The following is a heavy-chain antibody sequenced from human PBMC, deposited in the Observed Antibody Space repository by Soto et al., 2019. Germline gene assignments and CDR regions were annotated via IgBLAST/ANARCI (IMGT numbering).Heavy chain of an antibody. CDR1: GFTVSSNY. CDR2: IYSGGTT. CDR3: ASQRYFDF. V-gene: IGHV3-66*04. J-gene: IGHJ4*02. D-gene: IGHD3-9*01. Sequence: GGSLRLSCVASGFTVSSNYMNWVRQAPGKGLEWVSVIYSGGTTDYADSVKGRFTISRDNSKNTLYLQMNSLRAEDTAIYYCASQRYFDFWGQGTLVTVSS.